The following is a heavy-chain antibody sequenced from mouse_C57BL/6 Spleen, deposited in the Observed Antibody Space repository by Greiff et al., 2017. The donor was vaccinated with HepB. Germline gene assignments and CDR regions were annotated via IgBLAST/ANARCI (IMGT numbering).Heavy chain of an antibody. Sequence: EVNLVESGGGLVKPGGSLKLSCAASGFTFSSYAMSWVRQTPEKRLEWVATISDGGSYTYYPDNVKGRFTISRDNAKNNLYLQMSHLKSEDTAMYYCARDYYGSSHYYAMDYWGQGTSVTVSS. J-gene: IGHJ4*01. D-gene: IGHD1-1*01. V-gene: IGHV5-4*01. CDR1: GFTFSSYA. CDR2: ISDGGSYT. CDR3: ARDYYGSSHYYAMDY.